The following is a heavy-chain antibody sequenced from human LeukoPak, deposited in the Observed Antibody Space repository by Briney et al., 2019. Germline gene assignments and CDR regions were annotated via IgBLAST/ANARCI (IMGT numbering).Heavy chain of an antibody. CDR1: GGSISSYY. CDR3: ARHLSGSPPLGYFDY. D-gene: IGHD1-26*01. Sequence: SETLSLTCTVSGGSISSYYWSWIRRPPGKGLEWIGYIYYSGSTNYNTSLKSRVTISVDTSKNQFSLKLSSVTAADTAVYYCARHLSGSPPLGYFDYWGQGTLVTVSS. V-gene: IGHV4-59*08. J-gene: IGHJ4*02. CDR2: IYYSGST.